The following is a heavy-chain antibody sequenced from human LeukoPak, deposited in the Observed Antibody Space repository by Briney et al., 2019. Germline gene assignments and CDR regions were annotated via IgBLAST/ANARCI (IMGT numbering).Heavy chain of an antibody. V-gene: IGHV3-73*01. CDR2: IRSKANSYAT. J-gene: IGHJ4*02. Sequence: GGSLRLSCAASGFTFSGSAMHWVRQASGKGLEWVGRIRSKANSYATAYAASVKGRFTISRDDSKNTAYLQMNSLKTEDTAVYYCTRRWREGFDYWGQGTLVTVSS. CDR3: TRRWREGFDY. D-gene: IGHD1-26*01. CDR1: GFTFSGSA.